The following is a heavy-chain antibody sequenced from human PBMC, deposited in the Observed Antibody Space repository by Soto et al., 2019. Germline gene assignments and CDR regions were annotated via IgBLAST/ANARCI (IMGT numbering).Heavy chain of an antibody. CDR2: ISGSGGDI. J-gene: IGHJ4*02. CDR3: ATHSWDH. Sequence: EVQLSESGGGLVQPGLSLRLSCAASGLPFSRADLSWVCQAPGKGLEWVSAISGSGGDIHYADSVKGRFTVSRDNPKNTLFLQMSSLRVEDTAIYYCATHSWDHWGQGTLVTVSS. V-gene: IGHV3-23*01. CDR1: GLPFSRAD.